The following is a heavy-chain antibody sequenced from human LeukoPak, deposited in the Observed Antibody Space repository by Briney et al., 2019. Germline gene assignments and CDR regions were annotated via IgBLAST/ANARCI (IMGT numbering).Heavy chain of an antibody. CDR1: GYSFSSYW. V-gene: IGHV5-51*01. CDR3: TRAGAGPFDY. D-gene: IGHD6-13*01. Sequence: GESLKIPCKGSGYSFSSYWIGWVRQMPGKGLECMGIIYPGDSDTRYSPSFQGQVTISADKSINTAYLQWSSLKASDSAMYYCTRAGAGPFDYWGQGTLVTVSS. CDR2: IYPGDSDT. J-gene: IGHJ4*02.